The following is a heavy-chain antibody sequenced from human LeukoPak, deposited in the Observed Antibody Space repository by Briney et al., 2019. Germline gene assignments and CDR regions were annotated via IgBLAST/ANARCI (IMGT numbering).Heavy chain of an antibody. D-gene: IGHD3-9*01. CDR2: ISSSSSYI. J-gene: IGHJ1*01. CDR1: GFTFSSYS. V-gene: IGHV3-21*01. Sequence: GESLRLSCAASGFTFSSYSMNWVRQAPGKGLEWVSSISSSSSYIYYADSVKGRFTISRDNAKNSLYLQMNSLRAEDTAVYYCARDGHYDILTGYFQDWGQGTLVTVSS. CDR3: ARDGHYDILTGYFQD.